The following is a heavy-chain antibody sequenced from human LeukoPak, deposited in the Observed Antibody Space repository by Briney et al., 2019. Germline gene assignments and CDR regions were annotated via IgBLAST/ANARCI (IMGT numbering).Heavy chain of an antibody. CDR2: IYTSGST. Sequence: SEPLSLTCTVSGGSISSYYWSWIRPPAGKGLEWIGRIYTSGSTNYNPSLKSRVTMSVDTSKNQFSLKLSSVTAADTAVYYCARDTYYYDSSGYSGDYWGQGTLVTVSS. CDR3: ARDTYYYDSSGYSGDY. V-gene: IGHV4-4*07. D-gene: IGHD3-22*01. J-gene: IGHJ4*02. CDR1: GGSISSYY.